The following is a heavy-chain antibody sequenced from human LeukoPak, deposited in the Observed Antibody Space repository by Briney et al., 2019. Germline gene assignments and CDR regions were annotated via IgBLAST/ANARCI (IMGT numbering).Heavy chain of an antibody. J-gene: IGHJ3*02. CDR1: GGSISIYY. Sequence: SETLSLTCTVSGGSISIYYWSCIRQPPGKGLEWIGYIYYSGCTNYNPSLKSRVTISDDTSKNQFSLQLSSVTAADTAVYYCARDIASRYSSSWPPGEAFDIWGQGTMVTVSS. CDR2: IYYSGCT. D-gene: IGHD6-13*01. V-gene: IGHV4-59*01. CDR3: ARDIASRYSSSWPPGEAFDI.